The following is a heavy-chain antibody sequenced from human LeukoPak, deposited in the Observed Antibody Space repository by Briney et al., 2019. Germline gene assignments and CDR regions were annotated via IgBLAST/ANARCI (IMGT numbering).Heavy chain of an antibody. D-gene: IGHD6-19*01. J-gene: IGHJ4*02. CDR3: ARTGEGLDFDY. CDR2: IYYSGST. CDR1: GGSLSGSY. Sequence: TSETLSLTCAVYGGSLSGSYWSWIRQPPGKGLEWIGSIYYSGSTYYNPSLKSRVTISVDTSKNQFSLKLSSVTAADTAVYYCARTGEGLDFDYWGQGTLVTVSS. V-gene: IGHV4-34*01.